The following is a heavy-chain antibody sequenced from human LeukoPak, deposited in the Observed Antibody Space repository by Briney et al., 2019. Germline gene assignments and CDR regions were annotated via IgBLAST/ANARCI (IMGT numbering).Heavy chain of an antibody. Sequence: SVKVSCKASGGTFSSYAISWVRQAPGQGLEWMGRIIPILGIANYAQKFQGRVTITADKSTSTAYMELSSLRSEDTAVYYCARDYYDSSGYLSSDYWGQGTLVTVSS. V-gene: IGHV1-69*04. CDR3: ARDYYDSSGYLSSDY. J-gene: IGHJ4*02. CDR2: IIPILGIA. D-gene: IGHD3-22*01. CDR1: GGTFSSYA.